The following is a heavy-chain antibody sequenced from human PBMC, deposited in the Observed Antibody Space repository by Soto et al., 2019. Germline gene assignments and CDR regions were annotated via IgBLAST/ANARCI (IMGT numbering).Heavy chain of an antibody. CDR3: ARDQQLVLMGYYYYYGMDV. D-gene: IGHD6-13*01. CDR2: IYYSGST. J-gene: IGHJ6*02. CDR1: GGSISSYY. Sequence: SETLSLTCTVSGGSISSYYWSWIRQPPGKGLEWIGYIYYSGSTNYNPSLKSRVTISVDTSKNQFSLKLSSVTAADTAVYYCARDQQLVLMGYYYYYGMDVWGQGTTVTVSS. V-gene: IGHV4-59*01.